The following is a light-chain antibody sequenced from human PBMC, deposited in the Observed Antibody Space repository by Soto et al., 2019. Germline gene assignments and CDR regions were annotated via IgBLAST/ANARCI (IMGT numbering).Light chain of an antibody. V-gene: IGLV2-8*01. J-gene: IGLJ1*01. CDR3: SSYAGTNNPYV. CDR2: DVS. Sequence: QSALTQPPSASGSPGQSVTISCTGTSSDVGSYNYVSWYQQHPGKAPKLMIYDVSKRPSGVPDRFSGSKSGNTASLTVSGLQAEDEADYYRSSYAGTNNPYVFGTGTKVTVL. CDR1: SSDVGSYNY.